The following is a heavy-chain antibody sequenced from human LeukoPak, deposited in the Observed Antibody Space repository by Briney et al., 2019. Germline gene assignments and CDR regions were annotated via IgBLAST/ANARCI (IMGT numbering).Heavy chain of an antibody. CDR3: ARDPGDYYRPLHAFDI. Sequence: PTVKVSCKASGLIFSNFAFNWVRQAPGQGLEWMGRIIPIIDLAHLTQKFQGRLTITADKSTNTGYMELSSLTAEDTAVYYCARDPGDYYRPLHAFDIWGQGTMVTVSS. J-gene: IGHJ3*02. CDR2: IIPIIDLA. D-gene: IGHD3-10*01. CDR1: GLIFSNFA. V-gene: IGHV1-69*04.